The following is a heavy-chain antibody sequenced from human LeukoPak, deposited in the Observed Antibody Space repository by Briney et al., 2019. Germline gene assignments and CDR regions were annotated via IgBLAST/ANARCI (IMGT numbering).Heavy chain of an antibody. CDR1: GYTFTGYY. J-gene: IGHJ6*02. CDR2: INPDSGDT. CDR3: AREMVRGYYGMDV. D-gene: IGHD3-10*01. V-gene: IGHV1-2*02. Sequence: GASVKVSCKASGYTFTGYYMHWVRQAPGQGLEWMGWINPDSGDTNYAQKFQGRVTMTRDTSISTAYMELSRLRSDDTAVYYCAREMVRGYYGMDVWGQGTTVTVSS.